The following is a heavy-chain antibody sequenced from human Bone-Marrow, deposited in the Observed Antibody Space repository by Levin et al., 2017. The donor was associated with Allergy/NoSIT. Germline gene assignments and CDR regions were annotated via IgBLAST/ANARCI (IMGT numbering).Heavy chain of an antibody. CDR3: ARRHEADGASWWFFHL. V-gene: IGHV3-23*01. CDR2: LRGSTDVKT. CDR1: GFSLQTYA. Sequence: LAGGSLRLSCVASGFSLQTYAVSWVRQAPGKGLEWVSTLRGSTDVKTYYANSLRGRFTVSRDNAKATLYLQMNSLGVEDTGIYYCARRHEADGASWWFFHLWGRGTVVTVSA. D-gene: IGHD4/OR15-4a*01. J-gene: IGHJ2*01.